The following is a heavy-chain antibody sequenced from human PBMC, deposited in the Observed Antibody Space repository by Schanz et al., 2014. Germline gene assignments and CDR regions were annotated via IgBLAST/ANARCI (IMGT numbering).Heavy chain of an antibody. J-gene: IGHJ4*02. D-gene: IGHD6-13*01. V-gene: IGHV3-23*01. Sequence: EVQLLESGGGLVQPGGSLRLSCAASGFSFSSYTMSWVRQAPGKGLEWVSALTGSGTTTYYADSVKGRFTISRDNSKNTLYLQMNTLRAEDTAVYYCARLDSSSWYPRYWGQGTLVTVSS. CDR1: GFSFSSYT. CDR3: ARLDSSSWYPRY. CDR2: LTGSGTTT.